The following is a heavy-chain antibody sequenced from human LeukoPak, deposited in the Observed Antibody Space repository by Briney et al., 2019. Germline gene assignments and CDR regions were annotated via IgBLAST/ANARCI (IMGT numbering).Heavy chain of an antibody. V-gene: IGHV3-30*03. CDR3: ARARGDRVVAYYMDV. D-gene: IGHD2-15*01. Sequence: GGSLRLSCAASGFTFSSYAMSWVRQAPGKGLEWVSAISYDGSDKYYADSVKDRFTISRDNSKNTLHLQMNSLRAEDAAVYYCARARGDRVVAYYMDVWGKGTTVTVSS. J-gene: IGHJ6*03. CDR1: GFTFSSYA. CDR2: ISYDGSDK.